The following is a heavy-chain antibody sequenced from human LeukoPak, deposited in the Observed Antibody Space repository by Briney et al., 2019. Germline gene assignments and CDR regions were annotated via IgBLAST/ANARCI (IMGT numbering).Heavy chain of an antibody. J-gene: IGHJ3*02. V-gene: IGHV4-34*01. CDR3: ARVGGTYAFDI. D-gene: IGHD2-15*01. CDR2: INHSGST. CDR1: GGSFSGYY. Sequence: SETLSLTCAVYGGSFSGYYWSWIRQPPGKGLECIGEINHSGSTNYNPSLKSRVTISVDTSKNQFSLKLSSVTAADTAVYYCARVGGTYAFDIWGQGKMVTVSS.